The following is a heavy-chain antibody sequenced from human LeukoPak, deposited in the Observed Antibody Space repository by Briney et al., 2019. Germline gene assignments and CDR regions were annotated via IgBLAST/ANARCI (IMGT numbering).Heavy chain of an antibody. Sequence: RPGGSLRLSCAASGFIFTTYWMNWVRQAPGKGLEWVANIKEDGSEKYYVDSVKGRFTIARDNAKNSLYLQMNSLKAEDTAVYYCARIGDASGNYYRHFDYWGQGTLVTVSS. V-gene: IGHV3-7*01. CDR3: ARIGDASGNYYRHFDY. CDR2: IKEDGSEK. CDR1: GFIFTTYW. D-gene: IGHD3-10*01. J-gene: IGHJ4*02.